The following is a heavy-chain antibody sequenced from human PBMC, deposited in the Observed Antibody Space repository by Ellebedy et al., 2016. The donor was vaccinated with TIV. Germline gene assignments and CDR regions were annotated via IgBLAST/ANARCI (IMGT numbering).Heavy chain of an antibody. CDR2: IKQDGSEK. V-gene: IGHV3-7*01. J-gene: IGHJ3*02. D-gene: IGHD5-12*01. Sequence: GESLKISXAASGFTFSSYWMSWVRQAPGKGLEWVANIKQDGSEKYYVDSVKGRFTISRDNAKNSLYLQMNSLRAEDTAVYYCARLSGYDTAFDIWGQGTMVTVSS. CDR1: GFTFSSYW. CDR3: ARLSGYDTAFDI.